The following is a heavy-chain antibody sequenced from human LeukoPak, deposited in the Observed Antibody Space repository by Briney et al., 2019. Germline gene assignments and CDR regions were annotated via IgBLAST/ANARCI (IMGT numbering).Heavy chain of an antibody. CDR3: ARLAARQILGYYGMDV. Sequence: PGGSLRLSCEASGFTFSNYWMHWVRQVPGKGLVWVSRIRSDGGDTAYADFVQGRFTISRDNVKNMLYLQMNSLRAEDTAVYYCARLAARQILGYYGMDVWGQGTTVTVSS. D-gene: IGHD6-6*01. V-gene: IGHV3-74*01. CDR2: IRSDGGDT. CDR1: GFTFSNYW. J-gene: IGHJ6*02.